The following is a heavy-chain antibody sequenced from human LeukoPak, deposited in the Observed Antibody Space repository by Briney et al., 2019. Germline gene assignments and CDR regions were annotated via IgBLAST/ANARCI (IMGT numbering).Heavy chain of an antibody. D-gene: IGHD3-16*02. V-gene: IGHV4-34*01. CDR3: ARYSAYYDYVWGSYRKPSAFDI. Sequence: SETLSLTCAVYGGSFSGYYWGWIRQPPGKGLEWIGEINHSGSTNYNPSLKSRVTISVDTSKNQFSLKLSSVTAADTAVYYCARYSAYYDYVWGSYRKPSAFDIWGQGTMVTVSS. CDR2: INHSGST. CDR1: GGSFSGYY. J-gene: IGHJ3*02.